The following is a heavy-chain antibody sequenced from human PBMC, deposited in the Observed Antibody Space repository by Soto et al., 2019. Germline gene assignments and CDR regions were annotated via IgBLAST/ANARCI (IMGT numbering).Heavy chain of an antibody. Sequence: PSETLSLTCTVSGGSISSYYWSWIRQAPGKGLEWIASILYTGTTSYNSSLKSRVAISVDTSKNQFSLKLNSVTAADTAVYYCARLGWGNGDSDYWGQGTLVTVSS. CDR1: GGSISSYY. D-gene: IGHD2-21*01. CDR2: ILYTGTT. V-gene: IGHV4-59*04. CDR3: ARLGWGNGDSDY. J-gene: IGHJ4*02.